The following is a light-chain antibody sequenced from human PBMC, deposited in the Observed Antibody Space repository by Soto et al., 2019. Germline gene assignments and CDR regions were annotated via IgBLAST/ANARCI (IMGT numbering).Light chain of an antibody. Sequence: QSVLTQPASVSGSPGQSITISCTGTSSDVGGYNYVSWYQQHPGKAPKLMIYEGSKRPSGVSNRFSGSKSGNTASLTISGLQAEDEADYFCSSYVGDSADAFGTGTKLTVL. CDR1: SSDVGGYNY. CDR2: EGS. CDR3: SSYVGDSADA. V-gene: IGLV2-23*01. J-gene: IGLJ1*01.